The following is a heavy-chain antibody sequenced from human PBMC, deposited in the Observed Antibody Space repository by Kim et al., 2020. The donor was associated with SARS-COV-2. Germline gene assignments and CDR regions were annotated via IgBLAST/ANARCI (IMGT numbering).Heavy chain of an antibody. V-gene: IGHV3-30*04. J-gene: IGHJ4*01. CDR2: ISYDGSNK. CDR3: ARDVSPPSAPSLRGVISRRTRYLDY. Sequence: GGSLRLSCAASGFTFSSYTMHWVRQAPGKGLEWVAVISYDGSNKYYADSVKGRFTISRYNSKNTLYLQMNSLRAEDTAVYYCARDVSPPSAPSLRGVISRRTRYLDYWGQGTLVTVSS. D-gene: IGHD3-10*01. CDR1: GFTFSSYT.